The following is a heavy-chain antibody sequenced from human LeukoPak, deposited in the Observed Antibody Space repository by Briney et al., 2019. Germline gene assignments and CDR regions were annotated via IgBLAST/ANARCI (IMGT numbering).Heavy chain of an antibody. CDR2: IKSKTDGGTT. CDR3: ARDRHYDILTGYYP. D-gene: IGHD3-9*01. J-gene: IGHJ5*02. CDR1: GFTFSNAW. V-gene: IGHV3-15*01. Sequence: GGSLRLSCAASGFTFSNAWMSWVRQAPGKGLEWVGRIKSKTDGGTTDYAAPVKGRFTISRDDSKNTLYLQMNSLRAEDTAVYYCARDRHYDILTGYYPWGQGTLVTVSS.